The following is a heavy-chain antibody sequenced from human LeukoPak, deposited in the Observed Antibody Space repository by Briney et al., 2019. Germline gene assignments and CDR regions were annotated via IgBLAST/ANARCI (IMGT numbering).Heavy chain of an antibody. CDR3: AKDRAEPTSWGGIYYFDY. D-gene: IGHD3-16*01. J-gene: IGHJ4*02. Sequence: GGSLRLSCAASGFTFSSYAMSWVRQAPGKGLEWVSAISGSGGSTYYADSVKGRFTISRDNSKNTLYLQMNSLRAEDTAVYYCAKDRAEPTSWGGIYYFDYWGQGTLVTVSS. V-gene: IGHV3-23*01. CDR2: ISGSGGST. CDR1: GFTFSSYA.